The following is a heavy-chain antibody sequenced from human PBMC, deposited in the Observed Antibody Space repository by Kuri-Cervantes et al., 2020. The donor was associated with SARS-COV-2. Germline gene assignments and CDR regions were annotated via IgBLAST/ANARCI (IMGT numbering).Heavy chain of an antibody. CDR3: AGGRDDYDFWSGYENWFDP. J-gene: IGHJ5*02. V-gene: IGHV1-18*01. CDR1: GYTFTSYG. Sequence: ASVKVSCKASGYTFTSYGISWVRQAPGQGLEWMGWISAYNGNTNYAQKLQGRVIMTTDTSTSTAYMELSSLRSEDTAVYYCAGGRDDYDFWSGYENWFDPWGQGTLVTVSS. D-gene: IGHD3-3*01. CDR2: ISAYNGNT.